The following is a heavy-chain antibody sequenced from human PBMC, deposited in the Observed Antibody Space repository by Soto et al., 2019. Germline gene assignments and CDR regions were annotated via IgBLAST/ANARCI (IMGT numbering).Heavy chain of an antibody. Sequence: PGGSLRLSCAASGFTFSSYSMNWVRQASGKGLEWVSSISSSSGHIYYADSLKGRFTISRDNAKNSLYLQMNSLRAEDTAVYYCTRHWLATREFDYWGQGTLVTVSS. D-gene: IGHD1-26*01. CDR3: TRHWLATREFDY. CDR2: ISSSSGHI. V-gene: IGHV3-21*01. J-gene: IGHJ4*02. CDR1: GFTFSSYS.